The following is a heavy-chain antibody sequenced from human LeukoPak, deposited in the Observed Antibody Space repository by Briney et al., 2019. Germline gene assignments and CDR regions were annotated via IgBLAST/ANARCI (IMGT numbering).Heavy chain of an antibody. CDR2: IYPGDSDI. CDR1: GYSFTSYW. J-gene: IGHJ4*02. CDR3: ARHSRYFDWLLYPLDS. Sequence: GESLKISCKTSGYSFTSYWIGWVRQMPGKGLEWMGIIYPGDSDIKYSPSFQGQVTISADKSISTAYLQWSSLKASDTAMYYCARHSRYFDWLLYPLDSWGQGTLVTVSS. D-gene: IGHD3-9*01. V-gene: IGHV5-51*01.